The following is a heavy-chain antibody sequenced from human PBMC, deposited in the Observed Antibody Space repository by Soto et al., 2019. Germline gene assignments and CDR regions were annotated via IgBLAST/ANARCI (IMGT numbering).Heavy chain of an antibody. J-gene: IGHJ4*02. CDR2: INPNSGGT. Sequence: QVQLVQSGAEVKKPGASVKVSRKASGYTFTGYYMHWVRQAPGQGLEWMGWINPNSGGTNYAQKFQGWVTMTRDTSISTAYMELSRLRSDDTAVYYCARDPTSYSSGWYVFDYWGQGTLVTVSS. V-gene: IGHV1-2*04. CDR1: GYTFTGYY. D-gene: IGHD6-19*01. CDR3: ARDPTSYSSGWYVFDY.